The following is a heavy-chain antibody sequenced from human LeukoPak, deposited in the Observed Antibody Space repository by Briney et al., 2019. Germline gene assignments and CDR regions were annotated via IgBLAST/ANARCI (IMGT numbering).Heavy chain of an antibody. Sequence: PSQTLSLTCTVSGGSISSGDYYWSWIRQPPGKGLEWIGCIYYSGSTYYNPSLKSRVTISVDTSKNQFSLKLSSVTAADTAVYYCARGLRYFDWLLSASWFDPWGQGTLVTVSS. CDR3: ARGLRYFDWLLSASWFDP. J-gene: IGHJ5*02. D-gene: IGHD3-9*01. V-gene: IGHV4-30-4*01. CDR1: GGSISSGDYY. CDR2: IYYSGST.